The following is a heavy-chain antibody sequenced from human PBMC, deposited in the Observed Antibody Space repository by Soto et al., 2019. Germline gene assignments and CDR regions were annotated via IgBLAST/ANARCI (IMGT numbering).Heavy chain of an antibody. CDR2: ISYDGSNK. V-gene: IGHV3-30-3*01. Sequence: QVQLVESGGGVVQPGRSLRLSCAASGFTFSSYAMHWVRQAPGKGLEWVAVISYDGSNKYYADSVKGRFTISRDNSKNALYLQMHSLRAEDTAVYYCTIDQGGDIDDWGQGTLVTVSS. CDR3: TIDQGGDIDD. D-gene: IGHD3-16*01. CDR1: GFTFSSYA. J-gene: IGHJ4*02.